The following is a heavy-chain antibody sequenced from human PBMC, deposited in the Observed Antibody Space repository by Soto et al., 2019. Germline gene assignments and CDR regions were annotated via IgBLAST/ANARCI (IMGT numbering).Heavy chain of an antibody. J-gene: IGHJ3*02. CDR2: IWYDGSNK. V-gene: IGHV3-33*01. CDR1: GFTFSSYG. D-gene: IGHD3-16*01. Sequence: QVQLVESGGGVVQPGRSLRLSCAASGFTFSSYGMHWVRQAPGKGLEWVAVIWYDGSNKYYADSVKGRFTISRDNSKNPLYLQMNSLRAGDTAVYYWARDLSPDGGAFDIGGQGKMAPVSS. CDR3: ARDLSPDGGAFDI.